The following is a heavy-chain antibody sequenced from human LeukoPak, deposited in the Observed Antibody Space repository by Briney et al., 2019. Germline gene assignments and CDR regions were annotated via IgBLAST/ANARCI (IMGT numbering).Heavy chain of an antibody. D-gene: IGHD6-19*01. CDR1: DGSISDYY. CDR2: ISNSGST. J-gene: IGHJ4*02. Sequence: PSETLSLTCTVSDGSISDYYWSWIQQPPGKGLEWIGCISNSGSTNYNPSLKSRVTILVDTSKNQFSLKLSSVTAADTAVYYCARSSGWYFDHWGQGTLVTVSP. V-gene: IGHV4-59*08. CDR3: ARSSGWYFDH.